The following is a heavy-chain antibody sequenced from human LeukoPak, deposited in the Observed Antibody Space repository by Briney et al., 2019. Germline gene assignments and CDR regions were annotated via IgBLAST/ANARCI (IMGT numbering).Heavy chain of an antibody. J-gene: IGHJ4*02. V-gene: IGHV3-30*04. D-gene: IGHD1-26*01. Sequence: GGSLRLSCAASGFTFSSYAMHWVRQAPGKGLEWVAVISYDGSNKYYADSVKGRFTISRDNAKDSLYLQMNSLRAEDTAMYYCARDTAGADYWGQGTLVTVSS. CDR1: GFTFSSYA. CDR2: ISYDGSNK. CDR3: ARDTAGADY.